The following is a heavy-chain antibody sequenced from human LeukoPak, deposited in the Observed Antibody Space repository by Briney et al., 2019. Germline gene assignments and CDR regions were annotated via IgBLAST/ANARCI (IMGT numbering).Heavy chain of an antibody. D-gene: IGHD2-15*01. CDR1: GASVSNYY. CDR3: ARHHDGGPKLRLDF. Sequence: SETLSLTCRVSGASVSNYYWSWIRQSPGKGLEWIGFFHYSGSTNYNPSLNSRVTTSIDTSMNQLSLTLVSVTAADTAVYFCARHHDGGPKLRLDFWGLGVLVPVSS. CDR2: FHYSGST. J-gene: IGHJ4*02. V-gene: IGHV4-59*08.